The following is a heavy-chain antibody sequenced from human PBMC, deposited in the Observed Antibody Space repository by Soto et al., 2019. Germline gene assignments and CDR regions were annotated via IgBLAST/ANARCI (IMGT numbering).Heavy chain of an antibody. CDR2: IYYSGST. CDR3: ARSLGGLRSYYYYGMDV. V-gene: IGHV4-39*01. Sequence: SETLSLTCTVSGGSISSSSYYWGWIRQPPGKGLEWIGSIYYSGSTYYNPSLKSRVTISVDTSKNQFSLKLSSVTAADTAVYYCARSLGGLRSYYYYGMDVWGQGTTVTVS. J-gene: IGHJ6*02. D-gene: IGHD5-12*01. CDR1: GGSISSSSYY.